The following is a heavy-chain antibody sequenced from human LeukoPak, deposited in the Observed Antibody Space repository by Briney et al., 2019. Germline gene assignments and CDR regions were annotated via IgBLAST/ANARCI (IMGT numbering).Heavy chain of an antibody. D-gene: IGHD4/OR15-4a*01. CDR1: GFTFDDYA. Sequence: GRSLRLSCAASGFTFDDYAKHWVRQAPGKGLEWVSGISWNSGSIGYADSVKGRFTISRDNAKNSLYLQMNSLRAEDTALYYCATSAYDYGYFDYWGQGTLVTVSS. CDR3: ATSAYDYGYFDY. CDR2: ISWNSGSI. V-gene: IGHV3-9*01. J-gene: IGHJ4*02.